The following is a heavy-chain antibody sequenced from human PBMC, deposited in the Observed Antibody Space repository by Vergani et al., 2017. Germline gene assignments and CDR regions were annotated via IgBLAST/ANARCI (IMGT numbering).Heavy chain of an antibody. J-gene: IGHJ6*02. V-gene: IGHV1-69*12. Sequence: QVQLVQSGAEVKKPGSSVKVSCKASGGTFSSYAISWVRQAPGQGLEWMGGIIPIFGTANYAQKFQGRVTITADESTSTAYMELSSLGSEDTAVYYCARSNSGSYYGGDYYYYGMDVWGQGTTVTVSS. D-gene: IGHD1-26*01. CDR3: ARSNSGSYYGGDYYYYGMDV. CDR2: IIPIFGTA. CDR1: GGTFSSYA.